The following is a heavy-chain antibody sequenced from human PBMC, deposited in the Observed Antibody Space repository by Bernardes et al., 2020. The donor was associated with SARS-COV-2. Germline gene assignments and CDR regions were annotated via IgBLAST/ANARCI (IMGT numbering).Heavy chain of an antibody. Sequence: GGSLRLSCTASGFTFNDYAMSWVRQAPGKGLEWVSTVSSVGAGTYYADSVKGRFTISRDISKNTLYLQMNNLRAEDTAVYYCAKIMWIQLGAFDYWGQGTLITVSS. V-gene: IGHV3-23*01. CDR2: VSSVGAGT. CDR1: GFTFNDYA. CDR3: AKIMWIQLGAFDY. J-gene: IGHJ4*02. D-gene: IGHD5-18*01.